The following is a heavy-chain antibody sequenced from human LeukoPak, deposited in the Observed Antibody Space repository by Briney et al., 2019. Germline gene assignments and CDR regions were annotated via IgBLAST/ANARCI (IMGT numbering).Heavy chain of an antibody. CDR1: GFTFSSYG. J-gene: IGHJ4*02. V-gene: IGHV3-33*08. D-gene: IGHD3-10*01. CDR3: AKYGSGSYYKTSYDY. Sequence: PGGSRRLSCAASGFTFSSYGMHWVRQAPGKGLEWVAVIWCSGGSKYYADSVKGRFTISRDNSKNTLYLQMNSLRAEDTAVYYCAKYGSGSYYKTSYDYWGQGTLVTVSS. CDR2: IWCSGGSK.